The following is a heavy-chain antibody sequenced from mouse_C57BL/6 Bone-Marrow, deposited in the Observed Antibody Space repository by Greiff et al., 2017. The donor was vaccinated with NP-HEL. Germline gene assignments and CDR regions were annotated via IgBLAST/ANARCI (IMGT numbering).Heavy chain of an antibody. Sequence: VQLQQPGAELVKPGASVKLSCKASGYTFTSYWMQWVKQRPGQGLEWIGEIDPSDSYTNYNQKFKGKATLTVDTSSSTAYMQLSSLTSEDSAVYYCARRALLRYPCAYWGQGTLVTVSA. V-gene: IGHV1-50*01. D-gene: IGHD1-1*01. CDR1: GYTFTSYW. CDR2: IDPSDSYT. CDR3: ARRALLRYPCAY. J-gene: IGHJ3*01.